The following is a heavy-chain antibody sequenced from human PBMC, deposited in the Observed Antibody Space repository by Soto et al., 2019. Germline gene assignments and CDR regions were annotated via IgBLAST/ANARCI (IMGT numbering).Heavy chain of an antibody. CDR3: ARVYNGYSDY. Sequence: EVQLLESGGGLVQPGGSLRLSCAASGFTFSSYAMSWVRQAPGKGLEWVSYIGSSGSNIFYADSVKGRFTISRDNAKNSLYLQMNSLRAEDTAVYYCARVYNGYSDYWGQGTLVTVSS. D-gene: IGHD2-8*01. J-gene: IGHJ4*02. V-gene: IGHV3-48*03. CDR1: GFTFSSYA. CDR2: IGSSGSNI.